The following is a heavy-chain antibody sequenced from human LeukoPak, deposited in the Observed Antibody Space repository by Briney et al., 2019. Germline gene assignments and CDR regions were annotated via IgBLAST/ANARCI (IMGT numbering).Heavy chain of an antibody. J-gene: IGHJ4*02. CDR3: AKEGRIAAGTGDYFDY. CDR2: ISANGDTT. Sequence: GGSLRLPCAASGFIFSGYALSWVAQAPGKGLEGVSGISANGDTTKYADSVKGRFTISRHNAKNTVLLQMNSLRADDTAVYYCAKEGRIAAGTGDYFDYSGQGNLFTVSS. CDR1: GFIFSGYA. D-gene: IGHD6-13*01. V-gene: IGHV3-23*01.